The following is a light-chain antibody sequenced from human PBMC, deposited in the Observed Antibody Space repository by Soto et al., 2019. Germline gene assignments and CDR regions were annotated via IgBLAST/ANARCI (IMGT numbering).Light chain of an antibody. Sequence: DIVMTQSPDSLAVSLGERATINCKSSQSVLYSSNNKNYLAWYQQKPGQPPKLLIYWASTRESGVPDRFSGSGYGTDVTLTISSLQAEDVAVYYCHKYYSTPLLTFSGGTKVEIK. J-gene: IGKJ4*01. V-gene: IGKV4-1*01. CDR1: QSVLYSSNNKNY. CDR2: WAS. CDR3: HKYYSTPLLT.